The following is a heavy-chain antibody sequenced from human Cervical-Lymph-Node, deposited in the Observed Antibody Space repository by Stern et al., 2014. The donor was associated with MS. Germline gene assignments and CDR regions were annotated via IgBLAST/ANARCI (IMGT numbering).Heavy chain of an antibody. J-gene: IGHJ4*02. D-gene: IGHD4-11*01. Sequence: EVQLVESGGGLVKTGGSLRLSCVGTGFPFSSSGMNWVRQAPGTGLGWVSAISCTSYYTSYADSGRGRFTISRDNAKNSLFLQMGSLRAEDTAVYYCASNSSDYSHPWKCWGQGTVVTVSS. CDR1: GFPFSSSG. CDR3: ASNSSDYSHPWKC. V-gene: IGHV3-21*01. CDR2: ISCTSYYT.